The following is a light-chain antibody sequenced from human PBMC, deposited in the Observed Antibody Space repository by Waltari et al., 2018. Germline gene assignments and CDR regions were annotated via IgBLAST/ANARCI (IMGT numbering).Light chain of an antibody. CDR3: QQYYSIPPT. V-gene: IGKV4-1*01. CDR1: QSVLYSSNNKNY. CDR2: WAS. J-gene: IGKJ1*01. Sequence: DIVMTQSPDSLAVSLGERATINCKSSQSVLYSSNNKNYLAWYQQKPGQPPKLLIYWASTRESGVPDRCSGSGSATDFTLTISSLQAEDVAVYYCQQYYSIPPTFGQGTKVEIK.